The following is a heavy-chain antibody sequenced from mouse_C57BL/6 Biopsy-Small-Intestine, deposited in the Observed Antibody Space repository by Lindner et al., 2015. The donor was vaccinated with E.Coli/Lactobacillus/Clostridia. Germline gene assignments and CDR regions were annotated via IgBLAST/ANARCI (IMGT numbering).Heavy chain of an antibody. D-gene: IGHD2-14*01. CDR2: ISPNIGGT. V-gene: IGHV1-34*02. CDR3: TKYYRYDWFAY. CDR1: GYTFTDYN. Sequence: VQLQESGPELVKPGASVKISCKASGYTFTDYNMDWVKQSHGKSLEWVGYISPNIGGTGYNQKFKSKATLTVDKSSSTAYMELHSLTSEDSAVYYCTKYYRYDWFAYWGQGTLVTVSA. J-gene: IGHJ3*01.